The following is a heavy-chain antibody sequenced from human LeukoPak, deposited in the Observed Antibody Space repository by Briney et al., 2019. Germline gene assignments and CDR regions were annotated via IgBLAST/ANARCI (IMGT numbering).Heavy chain of an antibody. J-gene: IGHJ4*02. CDR2: IHYRGIT. CDR3: TSRKQLLNYFHF. V-gene: IGHV4-59*08. D-gene: IGHD1-14*01. CDR1: GGFTSDYI. Sequence: SETPSLTCTVFGGFTSDYICTWIRQPPGKGLEWIGQIHYRGITNYNPSLRSRVTRSLDQSGKQLSLRLTSLTARDPAMYYRTSRKQLLNYFHFWGQGSLVTVSS.